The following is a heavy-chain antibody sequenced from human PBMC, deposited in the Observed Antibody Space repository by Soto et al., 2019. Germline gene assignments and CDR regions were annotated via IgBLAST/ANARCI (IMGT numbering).Heavy chain of an antibody. V-gene: IGHV3-7*03. CDR1: GFSFSSYW. J-gene: IGHJ5*02. Sequence: DVQLVESGGDLVQPGGSLRLSCAASGFSFSSYWMTWVRQAPGKGLEWVANIKQDGREKYYVASVKGRFTISRDNGKNLLFQQMDSLTPDDTAVYYCAGDGVRNGAYNGWLDPWGQGTLVTVSS. D-gene: IGHD3-16*01. CDR3: AGDGVRNGAYNGWLDP. CDR2: IKQDGREK.